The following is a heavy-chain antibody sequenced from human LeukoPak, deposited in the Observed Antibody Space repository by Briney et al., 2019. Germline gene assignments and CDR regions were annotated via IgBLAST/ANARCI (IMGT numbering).Heavy chain of an antibody. CDR1: GFPFSDFS. CDR3: AKAKRPWQWLGSFDP. V-gene: IGHV3-23*01. Sequence: PGGSLRLSCATSGFPFSDFSMSWVRQAPGKGLEWISTTNSGGTSTYYAESVKGRFAISRDNAKKSLFLQMNSLRAEDTAIYFCAKAKRPWQWLGSFDPWGQGTLVTVSS. J-gene: IGHJ5*02. CDR2: TNSGGTST. D-gene: IGHD6-19*01.